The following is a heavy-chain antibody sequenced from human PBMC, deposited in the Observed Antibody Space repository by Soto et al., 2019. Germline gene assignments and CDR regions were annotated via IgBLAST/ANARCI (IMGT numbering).Heavy chain of an antibody. CDR3: ARVPDR. CDR2: IYHSGSP. V-gene: IGHV4-30-2*01. J-gene: IGHJ5*02. CDR1: GGSISSGGYS. D-gene: IGHD2-2*01. Sequence: QLQLQESGSGLVKPSQTLSLTCAVSGGSISSGGYSWSWIRQPPGKGLEWIGYIYHSGSPYYNPSLKSRXXISVDRXXXXXXXXLSSVTAADTAVYYCARVPDRWGQGTLVTVSS.